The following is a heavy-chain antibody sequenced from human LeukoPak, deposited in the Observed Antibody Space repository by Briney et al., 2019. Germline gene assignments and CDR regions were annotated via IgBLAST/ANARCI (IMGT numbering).Heavy chain of an antibody. Sequence: SETLSLTCTVSGGSISSYYWSWIRQPPGKGLEWIGYIYYSGNTNYNPSPKSRVTISVDTSKNQFSLKLRSVTAADTAVYYCASSGYTSSWYLDWFDPWGQGTLVTVSS. CDR2: IYYSGNT. CDR3: ASSGYTSSWYLDWFDP. D-gene: IGHD6-13*01. V-gene: IGHV4-59*08. CDR1: GGSISSYY. J-gene: IGHJ5*02.